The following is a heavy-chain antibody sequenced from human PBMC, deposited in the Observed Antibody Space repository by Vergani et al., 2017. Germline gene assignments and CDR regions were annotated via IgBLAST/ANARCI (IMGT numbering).Heavy chain of an antibody. CDR3: ARDPALYCSGGSCYEGAFDI. D-gene: IGHD2-15*01. CDR2: IYTSGST. CDR1: GGSISSGSYY. J-gene: IGHJ3*02. Sequence: QVQLQESGPGLVKPSQTLSLTCTVSGGSISSGSYYWSWIRQPAGKGLEWIGRIYTSGSTNYNPSLKSRVTISVDTSKNQFSLKLSSVTAADTAVYYCARDPALYCSGGSCYEGAFDIWGQGTMVTVSS. V-gene: IGHV4-61*02.